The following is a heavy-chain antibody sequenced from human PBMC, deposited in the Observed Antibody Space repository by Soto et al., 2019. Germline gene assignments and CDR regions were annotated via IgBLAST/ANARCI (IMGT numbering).Heavy chain of an antibody. CDR3: ARVERGTATTVVDAFDI. J-gene: IGHJ3*02. CDR2: MSHSGGT. V-gene: IGHV4-34*01. Sequence: QVQLQQWGAGLLKPSETLSLTCAVYGGSVSSGSYYWSWIRQPPGKGLEWIGEMSHSGGTHFNPSRKSRVTISVDTSKNQFSLKVSFVTAADTALYYCARVERGTATTVVDAFDIWGPGTMVTVSS. CDR1: GGSVSSGSYY. D-gene: IGHD1-1*01.